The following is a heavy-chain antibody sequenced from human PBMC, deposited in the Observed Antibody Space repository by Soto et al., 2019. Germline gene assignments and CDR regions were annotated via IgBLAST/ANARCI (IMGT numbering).Heavy chain of an antibody. CDR1: GYTFTSYA. Sequence: ASVKVSCKASGYTFTSYAMHWVRQAPGQRLEWMGWINAGNGNTKYSQKFQGRVTITRDTSASTAYMELSSLRSEDTAVYYCARDKGYDTRHYYYGMDVCGQGTTVTVSS. V-gene: IGHV1-3*01. J-gene: IGHJ6*02. D-gene: IGHD3-22*01. CDR2: INAGNGNT. CDR3: ARDKGYDTRHYYYGMDV.